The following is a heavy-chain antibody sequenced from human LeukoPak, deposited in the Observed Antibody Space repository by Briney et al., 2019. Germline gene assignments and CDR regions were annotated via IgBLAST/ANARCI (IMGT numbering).Heavy chain of an antibody. CDR3: ARKGFFDC. Sequence: ASVKVSCKASGGTFSSYAISWVRQAPGQGLEWMAWINPISGGTNYARTFQDRVTVTRDTSIGTAYMELSRLRSDDTAVYYCARKGFFDCWGQGTLVTVSS. CDR1: GGTFSSYA. V-gene: IGHV1-2*02. CDR2: INPISGGT. J-gene: IGHJ4*02.